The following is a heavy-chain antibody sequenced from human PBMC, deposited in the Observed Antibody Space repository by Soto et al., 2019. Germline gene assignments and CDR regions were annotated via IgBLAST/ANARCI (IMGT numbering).Heavy chain of an antibody. CDR1: GFSLSNARMG. CDR2: IFSNDEK. CDR3: ARMVRLHSFSSSYYFDY. J-gene: IGHJ4*02. Sequence: QVTLKESGPVLVKPTETLTLTCTVSGFSLSNARMGVSWIRQPPGKALQWLAHIFSNDEKSYSTSLKSRLTLSKDTSKSQVVLTMTNMDPVDTATYYCARMVRLHSFSSSYYFDYWGQGTLVTVSS. V-gene: IGHV2-26*01. D-gene: IGHD4-4*01.